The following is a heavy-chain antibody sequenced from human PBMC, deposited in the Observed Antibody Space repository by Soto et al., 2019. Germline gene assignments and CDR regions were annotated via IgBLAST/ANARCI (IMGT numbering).Heavy chain of an antibody. V-gene: IGHV3-30-3*01. J-gene: IGHJ6*02. CDR3: ARVVAAQYYYYYGMDV. Sequence: QVQLVESGGGVVQPGRSLRLSCAASGFTFSSYAMHWVRQAPGKGLEWVAVISYDGSNKYYADSVKGRFTISRDNSNNTLYLQMNSLRAEDTAVYYCARVVAAQYYYYYGMDVWGQGTTVTVSS. CDR2: ISYDGSNK. CDR1: GFTFSSYA. D-gene: IGHD2-15*01.